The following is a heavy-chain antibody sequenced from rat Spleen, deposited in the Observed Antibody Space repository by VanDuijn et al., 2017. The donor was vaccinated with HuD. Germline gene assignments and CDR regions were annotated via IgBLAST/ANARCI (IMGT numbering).Heavy chain of an antibody. V-gene: IGHV5-17*01. CDR2: ISYDGSST. CDR1: GFTFSDYG. J-gene: IGHJ3*01. CDR3: ASELGHNWFAY. Sequence: EVQLVESGGGLVQPGRSLKFSCTASGFTFSDYGMAWVRQAPGKGLEWVATISYDGSSTYYRDSVKGRFTISTDNAKSTLYLQMNNLRSEDTAMYYCASELGHNWFAYWGQGTLVTVSS. D-gene: IGHD5-1*01.